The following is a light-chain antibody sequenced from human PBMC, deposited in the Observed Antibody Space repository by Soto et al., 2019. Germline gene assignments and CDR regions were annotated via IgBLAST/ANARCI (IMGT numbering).Light chain of an antibody. Sequence: QSVLTQPPSASGTPGQRVTISCSGSSSNIGSNYVYWYQQLPGTAPKLLIYRNNQRPSGVPDRFSGSKSGTSASLAISGLRSADEAEYYCAAWDDSLSGVVFGGGTKLTVL. CDR3: AAWDDSLSGVV. V-gene: IGLV1-47*01. CDR2: RNN. CDR1: SSNIGSNY. J-gene: IGLJ2*01.